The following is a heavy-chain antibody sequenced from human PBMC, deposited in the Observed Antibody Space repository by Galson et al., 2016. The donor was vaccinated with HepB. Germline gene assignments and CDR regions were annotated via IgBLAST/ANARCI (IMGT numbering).Heavy chain of an antibody. V-gene: IGHV4-39*01. Sequence: TLSLTCTVSGFSISSSSYYWGWIRQPPGKGLEWIGNFDYSGSNHYNPSLKSRVTMSADTSKNQFSLNLSTVTAADTAVYFCARGTPYGDFSDYWGHGTLVTVSS. CDR3: ARGTPYGDFSDY. D-gene: IGHD4-17*01. CDR2: FDYSGSN. J-gene: IGHJ4*01. CDR1: GFSISSSSYY.